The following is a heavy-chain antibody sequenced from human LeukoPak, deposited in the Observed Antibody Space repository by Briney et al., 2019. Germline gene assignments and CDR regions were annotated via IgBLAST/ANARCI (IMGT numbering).Heavy chain of an antibody. J-gene: IGHJ6*02. CDR3: AKRAEAVAGYYGMDV. CDR2: ISYDGSNK. D-gene: IGHD6-19*01. CDR1: GFTFSSYG. V-gene: IGHV3-30*18. Sequence: GGSLRLSCAASGFTFSSYGMHWVRQAPGKGLEWVAFISYDGSNKYYADSVKGRFTISRDNSKNTLYLQMNSLRAEDTAVYYCAKRAEAVAGYYGMDVWGQGTTVTVSS.